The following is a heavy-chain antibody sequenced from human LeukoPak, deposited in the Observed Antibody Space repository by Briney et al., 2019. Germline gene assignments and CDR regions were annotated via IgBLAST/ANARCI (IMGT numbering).Heavy chain of an antibody. V-gene: IGHV4-34*01. D-gene: IGHD3-10*01. CDR2: INHSGST. CDR3: ARPGSRDNYYYYYYMDV. J-gene: IGHJ6*03. Sequence: SETLSLTCAVYGGSFSGYYWSWIRQPPGKGLEWIGEINHSGSTNYNPSLKSRVTISVDTSKNQFSLKLSSVTAADTAVYYCARPGSRDNYYYYYYMDVWGKGTTVTISS. CDR1: GGSFSGYY.